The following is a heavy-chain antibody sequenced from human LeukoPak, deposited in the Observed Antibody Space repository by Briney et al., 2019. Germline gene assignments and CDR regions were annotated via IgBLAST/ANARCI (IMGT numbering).Heavy chain of an antibody. D-gene: IGHD3-3*01. J-gene: IGHJ5*02. CDR1: GYSFTSYW. V-gene: IGHV5-10-1*04. Sequence: GESLKISCKGSGYSFTSYWISWVRQMPGKGLEWMGRIDPSDSYTIYSPSFQGQVTISADKSISTAYLQWSSLKASDTAMYYCARHPVSYDFWSGLEYNWFDPWGQGTLVTVSS. CDR3: ARHPVSYDFWSGLEYNWFDP. CDR2: IDPSDSYT.